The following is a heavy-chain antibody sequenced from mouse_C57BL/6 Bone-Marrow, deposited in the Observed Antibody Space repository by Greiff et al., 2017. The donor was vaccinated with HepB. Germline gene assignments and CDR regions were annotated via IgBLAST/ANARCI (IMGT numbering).Heavy chain of an antibody. CDR3: ARRRGSSYDSYYAMDY. V-gene: IGHV1-64*01. CDR1: GYTFTSYW. Sequence: QVQLQQSGAELVKPGASVKLSCKASGYTFTSYWMHWVKQRPGQGLEWIGMIHHNSGSTNYNEKFKSKATLTVDKSSSTAYMQLSTLTSEDPAVYYCARRRGSSYDSYYAMDYWGQGTSVTVSS. CDR2: IHHNSGST. J-gene: IGHJ4*01. D-gene: IGHD1-1*01.